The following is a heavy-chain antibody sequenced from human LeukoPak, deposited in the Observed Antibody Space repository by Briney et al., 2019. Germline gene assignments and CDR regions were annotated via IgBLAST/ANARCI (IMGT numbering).Heavy chain of an antibody. J-gene: IGHJ6*02. CDR2: ISWDGGST. V-gene: IGHV3-43D*03. CDR3: AKDMAGIAVAEAYYYYGMDV. Sequence: GGSLRLSCAASGFTFDDYAMHWVRQAPGKGLEWVSLISWDGGSTYYADSVKGRFTISRDNSKNSLYLQMNSLRAEDTALYYCAKDMAGIAVAEAYYYYGMDVWGQGTTVTVSS. CDR1: GFTFDDYA. D-gene: IGHD6-19*01.